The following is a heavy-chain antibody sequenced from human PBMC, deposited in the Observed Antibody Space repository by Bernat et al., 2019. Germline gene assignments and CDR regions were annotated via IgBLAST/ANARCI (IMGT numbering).Heavy chain of an antibody. V-gene: IGHV1-46*03. D-gene: IGHD3-22*01. CDR3: ARDGSGYLGGNTFDY. CDR2: INPSGGST. J-gene: IGHJ4*02. Sequence: QVQLVQSGAEVKKPGASVKVSCKASGYTFTSYYMHWVRQAPGQGLEWMGIINPSGGSTSYAQKFQGRVTMTRDTSTSTVYMELSSLRSEDTAVYYCARDGSGYLGGNTFDYWGQGTLVTVSS. CDR1: GYTFTSYY.